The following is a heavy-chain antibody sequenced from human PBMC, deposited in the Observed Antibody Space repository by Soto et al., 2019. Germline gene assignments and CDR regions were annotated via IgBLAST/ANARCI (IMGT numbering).Heavy chain of an antibody. CDR2: IYYSGST. V-gene: IGHV4-59*01. CDR1: GGSISSYY. CDR3: ARFAGGVQLWLGGHWFDP. Sequence: SETLSLTCTVSGGSISSYYWSWIRQPPGKGLEWIGYIYYSGSTSYNPSLKSRVTISVDTSKNQFSLKLSSVTAADTAVYYCARFAGGVQLWLGGHWFDPWGQGTLVTVSS. D-gene: IGHD5-18*01. J-gene: IGHJ5*02.